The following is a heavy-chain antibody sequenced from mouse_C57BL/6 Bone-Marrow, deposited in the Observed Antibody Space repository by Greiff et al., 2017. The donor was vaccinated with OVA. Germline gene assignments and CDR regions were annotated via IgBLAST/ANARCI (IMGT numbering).Heavy chain of an antibody. CDR3: ARAVYDYDVYWYFDV. CDR2: INPSSGYT. CDR1: GYTFTSYW. V-gene: IGHV1-7*01. J-gene: IGHJ1*03. Sequence: QVQLKQSGAELAKPGASVKLSCKASGYTFTSYWMHWVKQRPGQGLEWIGYINPSSGYTKYNQKFKDKATLTADKSSSTAYMQLSSLTYEDSAVYYCARAVYDYDVYWYFDVWGTGTTVTVSS. D-gene: IGHD2-4*01.